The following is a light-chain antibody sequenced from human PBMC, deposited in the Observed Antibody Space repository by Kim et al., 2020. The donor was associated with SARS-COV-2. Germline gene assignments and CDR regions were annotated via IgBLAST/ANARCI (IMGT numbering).Light chain of an antibody. CDR3: CSYAGRYTVV. J-gene: IGLJ2*01. Sequence: GQAVTISSTGTSRDVGGYVYVSWYQQHPGNAPQLIIFDITQRPSGVPDRFSGSNAGNTASLTISVLQPEDEAIYYCCSYAGRYTVVFGGGTQLTVL. CDR1: SRDVGGYVY. V-gene: IGLV2-11*03. CDR2: DIT.